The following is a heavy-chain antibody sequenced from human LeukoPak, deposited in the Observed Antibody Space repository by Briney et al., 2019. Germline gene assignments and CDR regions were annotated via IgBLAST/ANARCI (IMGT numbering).Heavy chain of an antibody. CDR2: INSDGSST. D-gene: IGHD3-22*01. Sequence: QPGGSLRLSCAASGFTFSSYWMHWVRQAPGKGLVWVSRINSDGSSTSYADSVKGRFTISRDNSKNTLYLQMNSLRAEDTAVYYCAKGGPARIVVVIDYWGQGTLVTVSS. CDR1: GFTFSSYW. J-gene: IGHJ4*02. CDR3: AKGGPARIVVVIDY. V-gene: IGHV3-74*01.